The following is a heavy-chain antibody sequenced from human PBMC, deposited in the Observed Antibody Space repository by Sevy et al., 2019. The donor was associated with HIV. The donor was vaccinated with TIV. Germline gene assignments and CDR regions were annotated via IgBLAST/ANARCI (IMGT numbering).Heavy chain of an antibody. CDR1: GYRIMSYG. J-gene: IGHJ1*01. CDR3: ARAPSGSQGPGQYFHY. V-gene: IGHV1-18*01. D-gene: IGHD1-26*01. Sequence: ASVKVSCKTSGYRIMSYGISWVRQAPGQGLEWMGWISTFNGNTNAAPKLQGRVTMTTDTWTSIGYMELRSLRSDDTAVYYCARAPSGSQGPGQYFHYWGQGTLVTVSS. CDR2: ISTFNGNT.